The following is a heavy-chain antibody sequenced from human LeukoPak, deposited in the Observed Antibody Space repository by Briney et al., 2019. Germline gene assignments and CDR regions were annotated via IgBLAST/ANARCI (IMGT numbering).Heavy chain of an antibody. Sequence: PGGSLSLSCAASGFTVSTTYMSWVRQAPGKGLEWVSDIYSGGSTYYTDSVKGRFTISRHTSKNPLSLQMNSLRAEDTAVYYCAREGATEHCFDYWRQGTLVTVCS. J-gene: IGHJ4*02. CDR1: GFTVSTTY. CDR2: IYSGGST. CDR3: AREGATEHCFDY. D-gene: IGHD1-26*01. V-gene: IGHV3-53*04.